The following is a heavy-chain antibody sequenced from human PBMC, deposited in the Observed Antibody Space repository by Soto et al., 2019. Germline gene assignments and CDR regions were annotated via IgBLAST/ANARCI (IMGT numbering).Heavy chain of an antibody. CDR1: GFTFTKSG. CDR3: AKDGLSDSPSAIDY. V-gene: IGHV3-23*01. Sequence: GSLSLPGAASGFTFTKSGMSLVRQAPGKGLEWVAGIGGSGRKTYYADSVKGRFSISRDNSKNSLFLQMNSLSADDTAIYYCAKDGLSDSPSAIDYWGLGTLVTVSS. CDR2: IGGSGRKT. D-gene: IGHD6-13*01. J-gene: IGHJ4*02.